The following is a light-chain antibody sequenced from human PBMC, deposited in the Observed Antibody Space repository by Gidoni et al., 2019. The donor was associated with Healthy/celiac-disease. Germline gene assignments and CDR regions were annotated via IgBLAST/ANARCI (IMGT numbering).Light chain of an antibody. CDR1: SSDVGGYNY. CDR2: DVS. J-gene: IGLJ2*01. CDR3: CSYAGSYTLV. Sequence: QSALTQPRSVSGPPGQSVTISCTGTSSDVGGYNYVSWYQQHPGKAPKLMIYDVSKRPSGVPDRFSGSKSGNTASLTISGLQAEDEADYYCCSYAGSYTLVFGGGTKLTVL. V-gene: IGLV2-11*01.